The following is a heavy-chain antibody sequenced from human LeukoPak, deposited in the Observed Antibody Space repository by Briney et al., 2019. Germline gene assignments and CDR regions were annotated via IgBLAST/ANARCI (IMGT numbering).Heavy chain of an antibody. Sequence: SETLSLTCAVYGGSFSGYYWSWIRQPPGKGLEWIGEINHSGSTNYNPSLKSRVTISVDTSKNQFSLKLSSVTAADTAVYYCARHGVATDEFDYWGQGTLVTVSS. V-gene: IGHV4-34*01. D-gene: IGHD5-12*01. CDR3: ARHGVATDEFDY. CDR1: GGSFSGYY. J-gene: IGHJ4*02. CDR2: INHSGST.